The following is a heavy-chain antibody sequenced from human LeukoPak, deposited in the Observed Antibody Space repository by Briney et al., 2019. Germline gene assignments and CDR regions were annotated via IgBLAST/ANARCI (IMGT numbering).Heavy chain of an antibody. D-gene: IGHD3-16*01. CDR3: ARWGSPTVDAFDV. CDR1: GFTFSDYY. V-gene: IGHV3-11*01. J-gene: IGHJ3*01. CDR2: ISSSGGTT. Sequence: GGSLRLSCAASGFTFSDYYMTWVRQAPGKGLECLSYISSSGGTTSYIDSVKGRFTISRDNTKSSLYLQMNGLSAEDTAVYYCARWGSPTVDAFDVWGQGTVVTVSS.